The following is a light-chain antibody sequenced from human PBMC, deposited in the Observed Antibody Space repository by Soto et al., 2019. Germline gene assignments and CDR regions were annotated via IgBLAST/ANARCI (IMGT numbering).Light chain of an antibody. V-gene: IGLV1-44*01. CDR2: AND. J-gene: IGLJ2*01. CDR1: TSNIGSHS. Sequence: VLTQPPSASGAPGQRVTISCSGSTSNIGSHSVNWYRQLPGTAPKVVMFANDERPSGVPDRISGSKSGTSASLVISGLQFEDEADYYCAAWDDSLNGHLVFGGGTKLTVL. CDR3: AAWDDSLNGHLV.